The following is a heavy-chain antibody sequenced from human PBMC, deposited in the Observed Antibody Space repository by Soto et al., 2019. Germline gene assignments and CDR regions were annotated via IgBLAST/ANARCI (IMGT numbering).Heavy chain of an antibody. CDR2: ISWDGGAT. D-gene: IGHD6-19*01. Sequence: PGGSLRLSCAASGFTFDDYTMHWVRQAPGKSLEWASLISWDGGATYYADSVKGRFTISRDNSKISLYLQMNSLRAEDTALYYCAKDLGSSGWIQTNWFDPWGQGTLVTVSS. CDR1: GFTFDDYT. CDR3: AKDLGSSGWIQTNWFDP. J-gene: IGHJ5*02. V-gene: IGHV3-43*01.